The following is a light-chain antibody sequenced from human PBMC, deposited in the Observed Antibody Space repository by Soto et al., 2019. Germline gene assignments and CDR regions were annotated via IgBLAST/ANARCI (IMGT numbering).Light chain of an antibody. Sequence: QSALTQPPSASGSPGQSVTISCTGTSSDVGGYNYVSWYQQHPGKAPKLMIYEVSKRPSGVPDRFSGSKSGNTASLTVSGLQAEDEADYYCSSYAGSNNLVFGGGTEVPS. CDR2: EVS. CDR3: SSYAGSNNLV. CDR1: SSDVGGYNY. J-gene: IGLJ2*01. V-gene: IGLV2-8*01.